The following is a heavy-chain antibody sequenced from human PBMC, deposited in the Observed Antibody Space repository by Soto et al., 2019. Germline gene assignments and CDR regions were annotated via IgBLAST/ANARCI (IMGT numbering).Heavy chain of an antibody. CDR2: INHSGST. CDR3: ARARYAGKLLDD. D-gene: IGHD6-13*01. V-gene: IGHV4-34*01. Sequence: SETLSLTCAVYGGSFSGYYWSWIRQPPVKGLEWIGEINHSGSTNYILSLKSRVTISVDKTKNHLFLNLRSVTAAGTAVYYCARARYAGKLLDDWGQGTLVTVSS. J-gene: IGHJ4*01. CDR1: GGSFSGYY.